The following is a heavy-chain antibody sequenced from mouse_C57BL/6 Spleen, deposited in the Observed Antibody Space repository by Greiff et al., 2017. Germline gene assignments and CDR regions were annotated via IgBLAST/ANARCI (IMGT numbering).Heavy chain of an antibody. CDR2: ISYDGSN. V-gene: IGHV3-6*01. Sequence: EVHLVESGPGLVKPSQSLSLTCSVTGYSITSGYYWNWIRQFPGNKLEWMGYISYDGSNNYNPSLKNRISITRDTSKNQFFLKLNSVTTEDTATYYCARAGYYGSSSFAYWGQGTLVTVSA. D-gene: IGHD1-1*01. CDR3: ARAGYYGSSSFAY. CDR1: GYSITSGYY. J-gene: IGHJ3*01.